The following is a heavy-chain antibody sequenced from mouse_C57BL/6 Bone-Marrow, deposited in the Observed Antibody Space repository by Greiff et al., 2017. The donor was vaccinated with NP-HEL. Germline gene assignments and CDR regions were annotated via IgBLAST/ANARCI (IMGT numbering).Heavy chain of an antibody. CDR1: GYTFTSYW. V-gene: IGHV1-64*01. D-gene: IGHD1-1*01. CDR2: IHPNSGST. CDR3: ARCFYYGSSYFDY. Sequence: VQLQQPGAELVKPGASVKLSCKASGYTFTSYWMHWVKQRPGQGLEWIGMIHPNSGSTNYNEKFKSKATLTVAKSSSTAYMQLSSLTTEDSAVYYCARCFYYGSSYFDYWGQGTTLTVSS. J-gene: IGHJ2*01.